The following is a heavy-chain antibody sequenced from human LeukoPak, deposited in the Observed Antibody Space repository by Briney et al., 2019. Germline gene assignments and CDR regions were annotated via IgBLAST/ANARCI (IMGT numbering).Heavy chain of an antibody. J-gene: IGHJ4*02. CDR2: SNPNSGDT. Sequence: GASVKVSCKASGYMFTGYYVHWVRQAPGQGLEWMGWSNPNSGDTKYAQMFQGRVTMTRDTSINTAYMELSRLRSDDTAVYYCARVEPFSGIFDYWGQGTLVTVSS. CDR1: GYMFTGYY. D-gene: IGHD1-26*01. CDR3: ARVEPFSGIFDY. V-gene: IGHV1-2*02.